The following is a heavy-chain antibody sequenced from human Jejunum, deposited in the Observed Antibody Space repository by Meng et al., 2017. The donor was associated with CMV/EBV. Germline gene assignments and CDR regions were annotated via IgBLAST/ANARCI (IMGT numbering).Heavy chain of an antibody. CDR3: ARVPSTSYFDY. J-gene: IGHJ4*02. CDR1: GYTLGGYY. V-gene: IGHV1-2*04. CDR2: INPNTGGT. D-gene: IGHD1-26*01. Sequence: CTASGYTLGGYYMHWVRQAPGQGLEWMGWINPNTGGTKYAQKFQGLVTMTRDTSISTAYMELSRLTSDDAAVYYCARVPSTSYFDYWGQGTLVTVSS.